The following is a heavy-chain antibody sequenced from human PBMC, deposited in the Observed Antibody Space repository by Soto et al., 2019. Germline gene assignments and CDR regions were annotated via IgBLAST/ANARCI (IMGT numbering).Heavy chain of an antibody. CDR1: GFTFSSYA. V-gene: IGHV3-23*01. J-gene: IGHJ6*03. CDR2: ISGSGGST. CDR3: AKIPTTPNYYYYYMDV. Sequence: GGSLRLSCAASGFTFSSYAMSWVRQATGKGLEWVSAISGSGGSTYYADSVKGRFTISRDNSKNTLYLQMNSLRAEDTAVYYCAKIPTTPNYYYYYMDVWGKGTTVTVSS. D-gene: IGHD2-15*01.